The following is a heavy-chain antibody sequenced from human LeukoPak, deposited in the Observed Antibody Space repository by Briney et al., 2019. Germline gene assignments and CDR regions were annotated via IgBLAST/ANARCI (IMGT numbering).Heavy chain of an antibody. CDR3: ARAPAAYCGGDCPGSFDY. J-gene: IGHJ4*02. Sequence: SETLSLTCTVSGGSISSGDYYWSWIRQPPGKGLEWIGYIYYSGSTYYNPSLKSRVTISVDTSKNQFSLKLSSVTAGDTAVYYCARAPAAYCGGDCPGSFDYWGQGTLVTVSS. V-gene: IGHV4-30-4*01. CDR2: IYYSGST. CDR1: GGSISSGDYY. D-gene: IGHD2-21*02.